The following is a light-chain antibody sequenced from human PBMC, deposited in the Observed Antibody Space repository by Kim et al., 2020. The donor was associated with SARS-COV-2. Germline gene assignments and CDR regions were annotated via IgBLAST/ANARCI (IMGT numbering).Light chain of an antibody. CDR3: QQYSTLWT. CDR2: RAS. J-gene: IGKJ1*01. CDR1: ESISSR. Sequence: SASVRDRVTITCRASESISSRVARYQQKPGKAPKVLMYRASSLESGVPPRFSGSGSGTEFTLTISSLQPDDFATHYCQQYSTLWTFGRGTKVEI. V-gene: IGKV1-5*03.